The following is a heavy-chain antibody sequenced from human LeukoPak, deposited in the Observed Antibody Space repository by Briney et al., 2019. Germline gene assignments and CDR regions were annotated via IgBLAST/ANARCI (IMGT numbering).Heavy chain of an antibody. CDR3: ARARIRCGGDCLDV. CDR2: IYTSGST. D-gene: IGHD2-21*02. CDR1: GGSISSYY. J-gene: IGHJ4*02. V-gene: IGHV4-4*07. Sequence: PSETLSLTCTVSGGSISSYYWSWIRQPAGKGLEWIGRIYTSGSTNYNPSLKSRVTMSVDTSKNQFYLKLSSVTAADPAVYYCARARIRCGGDCLDVWGQGTLVTVSS.